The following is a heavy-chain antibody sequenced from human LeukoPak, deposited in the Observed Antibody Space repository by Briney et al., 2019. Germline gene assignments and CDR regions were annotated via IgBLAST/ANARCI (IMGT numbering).Heavy chain of an antibody. J-gene: IGHJ6*03. D-gene: IGHD6-25*01. CDR3: ARGAASYYYYYYMDV. CDR1: GYTFTSYY. V-gene: IGHV1-2*02. CDR2: INPNSGGT. Sequence: ASVKVSCKASGYTFTSYYMHWVRQAPGQGLEWMGWINPNSGGTNYAQKFQGRVTMTRDTSISTAYMELSRLRSDDTAVYYCARGAASYYYYYYMDVWGKGTTVTVSS.